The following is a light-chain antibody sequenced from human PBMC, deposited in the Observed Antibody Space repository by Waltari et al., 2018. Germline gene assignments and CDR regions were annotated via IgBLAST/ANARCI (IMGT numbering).Light chain of an antibody. CDR3: QVWDSSSEHVV. CDR2: DDR. Sequence: SYVLTQPPSVSVAPGQTARIPCGGNNLGSKSVHWYQQKAGQAPVLVVYDDRDRPSGIPERFSGSNSGNTATLTISRVEAGDEADYYCQVWDSSSEHVVFGGGTKLTVL. V-gene: IGLV3-21*02. CDR1: NLGSKS. J-gene: IGLJ2*01.